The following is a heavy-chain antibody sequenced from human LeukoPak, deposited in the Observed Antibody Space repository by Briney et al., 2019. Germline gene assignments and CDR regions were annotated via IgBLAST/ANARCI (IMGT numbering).Heavy chain of an antibody. D-gene: IGHD3-10*01. CDR2: MNPNSGNT. Sequence: GASVKVSCKASGYTFTSYDINWVRQATGQGLEWMGWMNPNSGNTGYAQKFQGRVTMTRNTSISTAYMELSSLRSEDTAVYYCARGRAMVRGVIKGFRPAPMGYWGQGTLVTVSS. CDR1: GYTFTSYD. V-gene: IGHV1-8*01. CDR3: ARGRAMVRGVIKGFRPAPMGY. J-gene: IGHJ4*02.